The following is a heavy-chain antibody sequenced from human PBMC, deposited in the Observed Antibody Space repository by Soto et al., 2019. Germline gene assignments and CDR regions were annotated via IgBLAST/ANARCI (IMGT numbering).Heavy chain of an antibody. V-gene: IGHV1-69*01. CDR1: GGLFSSYA. Sequence: QEQLVQSGAEVKKSGSSVKVSCKDTGGLFSSYAVSWVRQAPGQGLEWMGGIIPVFDTVYYAQKFQGRVTITADESTNTAYMELSSLRSEDTAMYDCGRGGSGYVWFNEFWGQGTLVTVAS. D-gene: IGHD3-22*01. CDR2: IIPVFDTV. CDR3: GRGGSGYVWFNEF. J-gene: IGHJ4*02.